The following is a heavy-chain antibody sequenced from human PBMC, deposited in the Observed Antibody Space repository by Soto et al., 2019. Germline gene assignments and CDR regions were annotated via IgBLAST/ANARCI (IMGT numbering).Heavy chain of an antibody. Sequence: EVQLVESGGGLVKPGGSLRLSCAASGFTFSSYSMNWVRQAPGKGLEWVSSISSSSSYIYYADSVKGRFTISRDNAKNSLYLQMNSLRAEDTAVYYCARDRPSRYYGMDVWGQGTTVTVSS. V-gene: IGHV3-21*01. CDR2: ISSSSSYI. CDR3: ARDRPSRYYGMDV. D-gene: IGHD6-6*01. CDR1: GFTFSSYS. J-gene: IGHJ6*02.